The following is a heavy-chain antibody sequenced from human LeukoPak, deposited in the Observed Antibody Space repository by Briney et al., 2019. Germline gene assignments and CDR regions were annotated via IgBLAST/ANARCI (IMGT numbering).Heavy chain of an antibody. CDR3: ARGSVVVAATPGSTYFDY. CDR1: GYTFTGYY. Sequence: ASVKVSCKASGYTFTGYYMHWVRQAPGQGLEWMGWINPNSGGTNYAQKFQGRVTMTRDTSISTAYMELSRLRSDDTAVYYCARGSVVVAATPGSTYFDYWGRGTLVTVSS. J-gene: IGHJ4*02. V-gene: IGHV1-2*02. CDR2: INPNSGGT. D-gene: IGHD2-15*01.